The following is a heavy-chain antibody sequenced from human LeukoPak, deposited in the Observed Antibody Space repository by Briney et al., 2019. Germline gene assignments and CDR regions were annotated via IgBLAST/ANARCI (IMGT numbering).Heavy chain of an antibody. CDR1: GFTFSSYG. CDR2: IWYDGSNK. V-gene: IGHV3-33*01. Sequence: PGGSLRLSCAASGFTFSSYGMHWVRQAPGKGLEWVAVIWYDGSNKYYADSVKGRFTISRDNSKNTLYLQMNSLRAEDTAVCYCARDRNPFQWELVDWMGDYWGQGTLVTVSS. J-gene: IGHJ4*02. D-gene: IGHD1-26*01. CDR3: ARDRNPFQWELVDWMGDY.